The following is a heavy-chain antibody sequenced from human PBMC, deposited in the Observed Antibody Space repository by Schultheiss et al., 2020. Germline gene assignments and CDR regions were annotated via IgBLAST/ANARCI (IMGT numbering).Heavy chain of an antibody. Sequence: SGPTLVKPTQTLTLTCTFSGFSLSTSGVGVGWIRQPPGKALEWLALIYWDDDKRYSPSLKSRLTITKVTSKNQVVLTMTNMDPVDTATYYCAHSPRGITIFGVGNRYFDYWGQGTLVTVSA. J-gene: IGHJ4*02. V-gene: IGHV2-5*02. D-gene: IGHD3-3*01. CDR2: IYWDDDK. CDR3: AHSPRGITIFGVGNRYFDY. CDR1: GFSLSTSGVG.